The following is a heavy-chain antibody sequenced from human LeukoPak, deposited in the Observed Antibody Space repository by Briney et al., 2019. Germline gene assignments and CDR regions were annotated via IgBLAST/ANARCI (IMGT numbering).Heavy chain of an antibody. V-gene: IGHV1-8*01. CDR3: AGVRVDPDGYENCDY. J-gene: IGHJ4*02. D-gene: IGHD5-12*01. Sequence: ASVKVSCKASGYTFTSYDINWVRHATGQGLEWMGWMNPNSGNTGYAQKFQGRVTMTRNTTISTAYMELSSLRSEDTAVYYCAGVRVDPDGYENCDYWGQGTLVTVSS. CDR2: MNPNSGNT. CDR1: GYTFTSYD.